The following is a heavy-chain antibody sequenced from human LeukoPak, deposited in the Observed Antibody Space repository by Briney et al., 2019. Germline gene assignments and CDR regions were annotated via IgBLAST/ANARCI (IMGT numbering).Heavy chain of an antibody. CDR1: GFTFSSYG. Sequence: GGSLRLSCAASGFTFSSYGMHWVRQAPGKGLEWVAVISYDGSNKYYADSVKGRFTISRDNSKNTLYLQMNSLRAEDTAVYYCARVSGSYLGYYFDYWGQGTLVTVSS. CDR2: ISYDGSNK. V-gene: IGHV3-30*19. D-gene: IGHD1-26*01. J-gene: IGHJ4*02. CDR3: ARVSGSYLGYYFDY.